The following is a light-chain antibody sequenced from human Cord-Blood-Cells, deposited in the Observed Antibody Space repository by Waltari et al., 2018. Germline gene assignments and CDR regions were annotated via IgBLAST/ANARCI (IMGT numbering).Light chain of an antibody. J-gene: IGKJ1*01. V-gene: IGKV3-20*01. Sequence: XVXTXSXGTXSLSPGERATLSCRASQSVSSSYLAWYQQKPGQAPRLLIYGASSRATGIPDRFGGSGSGTDFTLTISRLEPEDFAVYYCQQYGSSPRTFGQGTKVEIK. CDR1: QSVSSSY. CDR2: GAS. CDR3: QQYGSSPRT.